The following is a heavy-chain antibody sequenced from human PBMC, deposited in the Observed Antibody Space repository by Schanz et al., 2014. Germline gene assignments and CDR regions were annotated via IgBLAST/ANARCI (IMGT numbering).Heavy chain of an antibody. CDR2: IIPILDKT. J-gene: IGHJ3*02. V-gene: IGHV1-69*08. CDR3: ARGPSTGAFDI. Sequence: QVQLVQSGAEVKKPGSSVKVSCKASGGTFSSSTLTWVRQAPGQGLEWMGRIIPILDKTNYAQKFQGRVTMTADKSTSTVYMEVSGLRSEDTAVYFCARGPSTGAFDIWGQGTMXTVSS. CDR1: GGTFSSST.